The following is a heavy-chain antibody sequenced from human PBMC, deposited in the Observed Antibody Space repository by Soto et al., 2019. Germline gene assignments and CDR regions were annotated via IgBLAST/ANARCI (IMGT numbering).Heavy chain of an antibody. CDR1: GFTFGADW. D-gene: IGHD3-22*01. J-gene: IGHJ4*02. Sequence: GSLRLSCAGSGFTFGADWMSWVRQAPGKGLEWVANINRDGSDKYYMDSVKGRFTISRDNAKNSLYLQMNSLRAEDTAVYYCTRDLDTSGSAPICDYWGQGTLVTVSS. V-gene: IGHV3-7*03. CDR3: TRDLDTSGSAPICDY. CDR2: INRDGSDK.